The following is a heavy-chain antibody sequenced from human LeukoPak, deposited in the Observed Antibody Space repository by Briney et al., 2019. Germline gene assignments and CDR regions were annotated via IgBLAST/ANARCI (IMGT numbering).Heavy chain of an antibody. V-gene: IGHV4-38-2*02. CDR2: IYHSGST. Sequence: SETLSLTCAVSGYSISSGYYWGWIRQPPGKGLGWIGSIYHSGSTYYNPSLKSRVTISVDTSKNQFSLKLSSVTAADTAVYYCARDPFDYWGQGTLVTVSS. J-gene: IGHJ4*02. CDR3: ARDPFDY. CDR1: GYSISSGYY.